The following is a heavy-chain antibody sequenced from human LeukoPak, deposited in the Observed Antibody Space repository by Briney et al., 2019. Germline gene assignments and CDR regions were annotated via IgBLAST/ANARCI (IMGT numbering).Heavy chain of an antibody. Sequence: SETLSLTCAVSGGSISSGGYSWSWIRQPPGKGLEWIGYIYHSGSTYYNPSLKSRVTISVDRFKNQFSLKLSSVTAADTAVYYCATGTFFPGSYYMDVWGKGTTVTVSS. CDR1: GGSISSGGYS. J-gene: IGHJ6*03. V-gene: IGHV4-30-2*01. CDR3: ATGTFFPGSYYMDV. D-gene: IGHD1-14*01. CDR2: IYHSGST.